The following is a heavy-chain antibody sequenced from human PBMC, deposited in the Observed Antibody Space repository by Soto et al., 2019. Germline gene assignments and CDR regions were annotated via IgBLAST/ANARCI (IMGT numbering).Heavy chain of an antibody. D-gene: IGHD3-9*01. CDR3: VRDTSSGWHLKDH. CDR2: ISWNSGSI. Sequence: EADLVESGGGLAQPGRSLRLSCVASGFTFDDHGMHWVRQIPGRGLEWVSGISWNSGSIGYAESVKGRFTIFRDNAKNSLYLEMNSLRQEDTALYYCVRDTSSGWHLKDHWGQGVQVSVSS. CDR1: GFTFDDHG. J-gene: IGHJ4*02. V-gene: IGHV3-9*01.